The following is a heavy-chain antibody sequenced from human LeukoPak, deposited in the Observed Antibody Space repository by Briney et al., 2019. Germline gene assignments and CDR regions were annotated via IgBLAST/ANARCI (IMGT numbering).Heavy chain of an antibody. V-gene: IGHV4-34*01. CDR2: INHSGST. CDR1: GGSFSDYY. Sequence: PSETLSLTCAVYGGSFSDYYWSWIRQPPGKGLEWIGEINHSGSTNYNPSFKSRVTISIDTSKNQFSLRLSSVTAADTAVYYCARVTGYIVEDYFDYWGQGTLVTVSS. CDR3: ARVTGYIVEDYFDY. J-gene: IGHJ4*02. D-gene: IGHD3-22*01.